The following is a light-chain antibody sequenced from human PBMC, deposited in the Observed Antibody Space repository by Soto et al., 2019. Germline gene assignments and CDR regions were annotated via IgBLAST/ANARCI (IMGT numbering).Light chain of an antibody. V-gene: IGKV1-5*03. J-gene: IGKJ1*01. CDR2: KAS. CDR3: QQYNRYSPWT. CDR1: QSISSW. Sequence: DIQMTQSPSTLSASVGDRVTITCRASQSISSWLAWYQQKPGKAPKLLIYKASSLESGVPSRFSGSGSGTEFTLTISSLQPGDFATYFCQQYNRYSPWTFGQGTMVDIK.